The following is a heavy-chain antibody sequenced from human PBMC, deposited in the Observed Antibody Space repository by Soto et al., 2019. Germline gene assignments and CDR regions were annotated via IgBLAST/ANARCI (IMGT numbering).Heavy chain of an antibody. CDR1: GDSVSSNSAA. CDR2: TYYRSKWYN. V-gene: IGHV6-1*01. CDR3: AKVRVRGFGAFSDMDV. D-gene: IGHD3-10*01. J-gene: IGHJ6*02. Sequence: SQTLSLTCAISGDSVSSNSAAWNWIRQSPSRGLEWLGRTYYRSKWYNDYAVSVKSRITINPDTSKNQFSLQLNSATPEDTAVYYCAKVRVRGFGAFSDMDVWGQGTTVTVS.